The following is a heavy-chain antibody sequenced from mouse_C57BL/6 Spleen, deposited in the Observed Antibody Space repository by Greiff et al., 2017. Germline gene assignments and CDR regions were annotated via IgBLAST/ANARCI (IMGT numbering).Heavy chain of an antibody. CDR2: ISYDGSN. V-gene: IGHV3-6*01. Sequence: EVKVEESGPGLVKPSQSLSLTCSVTGYSITSGYYWNWIRQFPGNKLEWMGYISYDGSNNYNPSLKNRISITRDTSKNQFFLKLNSVTTEDTATYYCARWGDFDYWGQGTTLTVSS. J-gene: IGHJ2*01. CDR3: ARWGDFDY. CDR1: GYSITSGYY.